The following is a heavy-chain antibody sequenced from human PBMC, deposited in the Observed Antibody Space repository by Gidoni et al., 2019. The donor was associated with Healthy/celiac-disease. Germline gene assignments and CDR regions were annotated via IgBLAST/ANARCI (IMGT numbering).Heavy chain of an antibody. CDR3: AKDHISATGDYYYYGMDV. D-gene: IGHD2-8*02. CDR1: GFTFSSYG. J-gene: IGHJ6*02. CDR2: ISYDGSNK. Sequence: QVQLVESGGGVVQPGRSLSLSCAASGFTFSSYGMHWVRQAPGKGLEWVAVISYDGSNKYYADSVKGRFTISRDNSKNTLYLQMNSLRAEDTAVYYCAKDHISATGDYYYYGMDVWGQGTTVTVSS. V-gene: IGHV3-30*18.